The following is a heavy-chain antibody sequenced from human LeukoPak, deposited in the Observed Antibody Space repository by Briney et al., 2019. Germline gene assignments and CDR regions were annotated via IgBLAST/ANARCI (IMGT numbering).Heavy chain of an antibody. CDR1: GFTFSSYS. Sequence: PGGSLRLSCAASGFTFSSYSMNWVRQAPGKGLEWVANIKLDGSEKNYVDSVKGRFTISRDNTKNSLYLQMNSLRVEDRAVFYCARDQYDTWSRRGNFDSWGQGTLVIVSS. D-gene: IGHD3-3*01. J-gene: IGHJ4*02. CDR3: ARDQYDTWSRRGNFDS. V-gene: IGHV3-7*03. CDR2: IKLDGSEK.